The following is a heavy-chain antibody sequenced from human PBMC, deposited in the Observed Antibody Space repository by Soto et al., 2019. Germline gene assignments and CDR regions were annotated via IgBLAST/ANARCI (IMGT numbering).Heavy chain of an antibody. V-gene: IGHV1-8*01. CDR1: GYTFTNSD. D-gene: IGHD2-15*01. J-gene: IGHJ4*02. CDR2: MNPDSGHA. Sequence: QVQLVQSGAEVKKPGASVKVSCKASGYTFTNSDINWVRQAPVQGLAWMGWMNPDSGHAAYAQKFQGRVTLTTSTSTSTVYMEMRSLGSEDTAVYYCARRPHCSGGICYYGLDNWGQGTLVTVSS. CDR3: ARRPHCSGGICYYGLDN.